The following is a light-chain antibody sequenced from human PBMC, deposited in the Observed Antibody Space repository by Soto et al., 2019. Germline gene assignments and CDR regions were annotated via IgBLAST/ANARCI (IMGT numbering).Light chain of an antibody. CDR1: QSVSSN. V-gene: IGKV3-15*01. Sequence: EIVMTQSPATLSVSLGDRATLSCRASQSVSSNLAWYQLKPGQAPRLLIYGASTRATGIPARFSGGGSGTEFTLTISSLQSEDFAVYYCQQYDYWPPITFGQGTKVDIK. J-gene: IGKJ1*01. CDR3: QQYDYWPPIT. CDR2: GAS.